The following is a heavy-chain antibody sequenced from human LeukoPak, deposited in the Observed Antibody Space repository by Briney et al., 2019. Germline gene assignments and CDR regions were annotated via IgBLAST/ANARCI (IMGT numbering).Heavy chain of an antibody. CDR1: GDSITSFY. Sequence: SETLSLTCTVSGDSITSFYWSWIRQSPGKGLEWIGYFYYSRGTTYNPSLRSRATISVDTSKNQFSLKLSSVTAADTAVYYCARGSSIAAAGVAAPDYWGQGTLVTVSS. D-gene: IGHD6-13*01. CDR3: ARGSSIAAAGVAAPDY. CDR2: FYYSRGT. V-gene: IGHV4-59*01. J-gene: IGHJ4*02.